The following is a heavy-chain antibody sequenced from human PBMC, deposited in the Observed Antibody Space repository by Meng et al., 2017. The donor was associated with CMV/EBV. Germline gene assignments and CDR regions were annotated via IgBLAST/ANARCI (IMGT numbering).Heavy chain of an antibody. Sequence: SLRLSCAASGFIFSKAGMIWVRQAPGKGLEWVGRIKTKTDGGTTEYAAPVKGRFTISRDDSKTTLFLQMNSLKIEDTAVYYCTTGHYWGQGTLVTVSS. J-gene: IGHJ4*02. V-gene: IGHV3-15*01. CDR2: IKTKTDGGTT. CDR3: TTGHY. CDR1: GFIFSKAG.